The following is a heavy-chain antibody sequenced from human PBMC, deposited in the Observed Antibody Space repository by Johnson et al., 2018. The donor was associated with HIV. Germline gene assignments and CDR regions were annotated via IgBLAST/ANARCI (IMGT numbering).Heavy chain of an antibody. J-gene: IGHJ3*02. V-gene: IGHV3-30*02. CDR1: GFTFSSYW. D-gene: IGHD1-1*01. Sequence: QVQLVESGGGVVQPGGSLRLSCAASGFTFSSYWMSWVRQAPGKGLEWVAFIRYDGSNKYYADSVKGRFTISRDNSKNTLYLQMNSLRAEDTAVYYCARGGNEIDAFDIWGQGTMVTVSS. CDR3: ARGGNEIDAFDI. CDR2: IRYDGSNK.